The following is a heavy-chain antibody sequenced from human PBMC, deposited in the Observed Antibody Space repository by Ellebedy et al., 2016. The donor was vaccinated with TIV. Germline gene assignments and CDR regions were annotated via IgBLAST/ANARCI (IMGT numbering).Heavy chain of an antibody. D-gene: IGHD4-17*01. Sequence: SETLSLTXSVSGGSISSSSYYWGWIRQPPGKGLEWIGSIYYSGSTYYNPSLKSRVTISVDTSKNQFSLKLSSVTAADTAVYYCARKWDFGDYHFDYWGQGTLVTVSS. J-gene: IGHJ4*02. CDR2: IYYSGST. V-gene: IGHV4-39*07. CDR3: ARKWDFGDYHFDY. CDR1: GGSISSSSYY.